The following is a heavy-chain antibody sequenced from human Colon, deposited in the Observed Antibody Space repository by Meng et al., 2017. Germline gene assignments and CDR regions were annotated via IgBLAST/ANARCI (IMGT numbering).Heavy chain of an antibody. J-gene: IGHJ4*02. V-gene: IGHV4-4*02. Sequence: QVQVQGVGPGPGKASGALSLTLPCFCGLLSSSNWWTWVRQPPGKGLEWIGEIYHSGNTNYNPSLKSRVTISVDKSKNQFSLKLNSVTAADTAVYFCARRAPLWFGELASFDSWGQGTLVTVSS. D-gene: IGHD3-10*01. CDR2: IYHSGNT. CDR1: CGLLSSSNW. CDR3: ARRAPLWFGELASFDS.